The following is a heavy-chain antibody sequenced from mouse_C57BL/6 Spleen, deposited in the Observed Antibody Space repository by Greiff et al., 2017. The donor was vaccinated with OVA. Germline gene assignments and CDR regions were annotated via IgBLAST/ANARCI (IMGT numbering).Heavy chain of an antibody. CDR1: GYAFTNYL. D-gene: IGHD2-4*01. CDR2: INPGSGGT. CDR3: ARPGDYDMWYFDD. J-gene: IGHJ2*01. V-gene: IGHV1-54*01. Sequence: QVQLQQSGAELVRPGTSVKVSCKASGYAFTNYLIEWVKQRPGQGLEWIGVINPGSGGTNYNEKFKGKATLTAAKSSSTAYMQLSSLTSEDSSVYFCARPGDYDMWYFDDWGQGTTLTVSS.